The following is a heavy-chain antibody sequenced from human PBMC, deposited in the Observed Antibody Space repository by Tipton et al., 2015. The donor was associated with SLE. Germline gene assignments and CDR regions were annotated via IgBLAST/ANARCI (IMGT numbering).Heavy chain of an antibody. D-gene: IGHD4-17*01. CDR2: INHSGST. V-gene: IGHV4-34*01. Sequence: TLSLTCAVYGGPFSGYYWSWIRQPPGKGLEWIGEINHSGSTNYNPSLKSRVTISVDTSKNQFSLKLSSVTAADTAVYYCAKRDYGDPGVDYWGQGTLVTASS. J-gene: IGHJ4*02. CDR1: GGPFSGYY. CDR3: AKRDYGDPGVDY.